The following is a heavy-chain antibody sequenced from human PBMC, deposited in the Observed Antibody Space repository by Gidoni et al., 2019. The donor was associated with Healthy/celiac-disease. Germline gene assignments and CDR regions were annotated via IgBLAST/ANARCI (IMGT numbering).Heavy chain of an antibody. CDR1: GFTFSSYS. CDR3: ARGFPDDFWSGYYPILDY. V-gene: IGHV3-21*01. Sequence: EVQLVESGGGLVKPGGSLSRPCAASGFTFSSYSMNWVRQAPGKGLEWVSSISSSSSYIYDADSVKGRFTISRDNAKNSLYLQMNSLRAEDTAVYYCARGFPDDFWSGYYPILDYWGQGTLVTVSS. CDR2: ISSSSSYI. D-gene: IGHD3-3*01. J-gene: IGHJ4*02.